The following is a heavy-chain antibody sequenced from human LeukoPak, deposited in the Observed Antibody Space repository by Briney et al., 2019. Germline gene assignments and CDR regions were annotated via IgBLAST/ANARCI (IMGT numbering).Heavy chain of an antibody. J-gene: IGHJ6*02. Sequence: PSETLSLTCTVSGGSISSYYWSWIRQPPGKGLEWIGYIYYSGSTNYNPSLKSRVTISVDTSKNQFSLKLSSATAADTAVYYCARALGSYYYYGMDVWGQGTTVTVSS. V-gene: IGHV4-59*08. CDR2: IYYSGST. CDR3: ARALGSYYYYGMDV. CDR1: GGSISSYY.